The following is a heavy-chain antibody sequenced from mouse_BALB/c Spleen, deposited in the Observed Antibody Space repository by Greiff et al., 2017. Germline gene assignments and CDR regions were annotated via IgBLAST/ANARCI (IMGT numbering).Heavy chain of an antibody. CDR3: AKGGSNWYIDV. CDR1: GFTFSDYY. D-gene: IGHD1-1*02. CDR2: ISDGGSYT. V-gene: IGHV5-4*02. J-gene: IGHJ1*01. Sequence: EVKLVESGGGLVKPGGSLKLSCAASGFTFSDYYMYWVRQTPEKRLEWVATISDGGSYTYYPDSVKGRFTISRDNAKNNQYLQMSSLKSEDTAMYYCAKGGSNWYIDVWGAGTTVTVSS.